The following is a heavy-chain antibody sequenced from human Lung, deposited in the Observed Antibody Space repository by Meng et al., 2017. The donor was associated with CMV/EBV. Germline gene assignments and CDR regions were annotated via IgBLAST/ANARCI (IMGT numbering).Heavy chain of an antibody. D-gene: IGHD2-2*01. J-gene: IGHJ3*02. CDR2: IYPGDSDT. CDR1: GYSFTSYW. CDR3: ARRSSTSLEGAFDI. V-gene: IGHV5-51*01. Sequence: GGSXRLSCKGSGYSFTSYWIGWVRQMPGKGLEWMGIIYPGDSDTRYSPSFQGQVTISADKSISTAYLQWSSLKASDTAMYYCARRSSTSLEGAFDIWCQGTMVTVSS.